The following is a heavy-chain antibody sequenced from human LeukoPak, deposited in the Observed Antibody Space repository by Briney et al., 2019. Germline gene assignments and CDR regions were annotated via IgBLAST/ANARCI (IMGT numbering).Heavy chain of an antibody. Sequence: GGSLRLSCAASGFTFSNYAMHWVRQAPGKGLEWVALISYDGSGKYYSDSVKGRFTISRDSSENTLYLQMSSLRAEDTAIYYCARERTGYYIVYWGQGTLVTVSS. J-gene: IGHJ4*02. CDR1: GFTFSNYA. D-gene: IGHD3-3*01. CDR3: ARERTGYYIVY. V-gene: IGHV3-30*04. CDR2: ISYDGSGK.